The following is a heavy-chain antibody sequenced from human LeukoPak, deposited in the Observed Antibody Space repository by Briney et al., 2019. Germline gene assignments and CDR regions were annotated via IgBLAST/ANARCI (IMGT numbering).Heavy chain of an antibody. D-gene: IGHD3-22*01. CDR3: ARAGDSSGYYYEYFDY. V-gene: IGHV1-2*04. CDR1: GYTFTGYY. Sequence: GASVKVSCKASGYTFTGYYMHWVRQAPGQGLEWMGWINPNSGGTNYAQKFQGWVTMTRDTSISTAYMELSRLRSDDTAVYYYARAGDSSGYYYEYFDYWGQGTLVTVSS. CDR2: INPNSGGT. J-gene: IGHJ4*02.